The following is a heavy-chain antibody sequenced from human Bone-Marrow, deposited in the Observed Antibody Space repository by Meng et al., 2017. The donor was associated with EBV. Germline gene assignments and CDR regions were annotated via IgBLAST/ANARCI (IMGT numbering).Heavy chain of an antibody. V-gene: IGHV4-34*01. Sequence: QAQLQQWGAGLLKPPEALSLTCAVYGGSFSGYYWSWIRQPPGKGLEWIGEINHSGSTNYNPSLKSRVTISVDTSKNQFSLKLSSVTAADTAVYYCARGRGYSSPNFDYWGQGTLVTVSS. CDR3: ARGRGYSSPNFDY. CDR2: INHSGST. CDR1: GGSFSGYY. J-gene: IGHJ4*02. D-gene: IGHD6-13*01.